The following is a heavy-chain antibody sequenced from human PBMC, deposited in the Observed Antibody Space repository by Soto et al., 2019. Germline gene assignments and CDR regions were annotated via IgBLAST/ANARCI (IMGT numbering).Heavy chain of an antibody. CDR3: ARVLRYCSGGSCLMDV. CDR1: GYTFTSYA. J-gene: IGHJ6*04. D-gene: IGHD2-15*01. V-gene: IGHV1-3*01. CDR2: INAGNGNT. Sequence: GASVKVSCKASGYTFTSYAMHWVRQAPGQRLEWVGWINAGNGNTKYAQKFQGRVTMTRNTSISTAYMELSSLRSEDTAVYYCARVLRYCSGGSCLMDVWGKGTTVTVSS.